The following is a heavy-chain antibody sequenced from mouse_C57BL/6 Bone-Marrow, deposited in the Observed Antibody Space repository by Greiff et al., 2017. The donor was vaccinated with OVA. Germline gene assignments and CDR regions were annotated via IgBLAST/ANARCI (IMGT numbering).Heavy chain of an antibody. CDR2: IDPSDSYT. D-gene: IGHD2-4*01. CDR1: GYTFTSYW. J-gene: IGHJ4*01. Sequence: QVQLQQPGAELVMPGASVKLSCKASGYTFTSYWMHWVKQRPGQGLEWIGEIDPSDSYTNYNQKFKGKSTLTVDNSSSTAYMQLSSLTSEDSAVYYCARGGDDDAMDYWGQGTSVTVSS. V-gene: IGHV1-69*01. CDR3: ARGGDDDAMDY.